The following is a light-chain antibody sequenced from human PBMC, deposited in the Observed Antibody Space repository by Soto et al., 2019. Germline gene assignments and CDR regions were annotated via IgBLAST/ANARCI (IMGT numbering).Light chain of an antibody. CDR2: SND. CDR3: TAWDDRLNGRL. Sequence: QSVLTQPPSASGTPGQRVTFSCSGSTSNIGSNAVNWYQQLPGTAPKLLIYSNDRRPSGVPDRFSGSKSGTSASLAISGLQSEDEAYYYCTAWDDRLNGRLFGGATKLPV. J-gene: IGLJ2*01. V-gene: IGLV1-44*01. CDR1: TSNIGSNA.